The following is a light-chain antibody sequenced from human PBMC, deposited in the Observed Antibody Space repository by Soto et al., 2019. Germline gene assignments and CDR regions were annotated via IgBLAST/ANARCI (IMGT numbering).Light chain of an antibody. V-gene: IGLV2-14*01. CDR2: EVS. CDR3: SSYTVITDVV. CDR1: TSDFVNYNY. Sequence: QSALTQPASLSGSPGQSVTISCSGTTSDFVNYNYVSWYQHHPGKAPQLILFEVSTRPSGVSSRSSGSKSGNTASLIISGLQAEDEAYYYCSSYTVITDVVFGGGTKLTVL. J-gene: IGLJ2*01.